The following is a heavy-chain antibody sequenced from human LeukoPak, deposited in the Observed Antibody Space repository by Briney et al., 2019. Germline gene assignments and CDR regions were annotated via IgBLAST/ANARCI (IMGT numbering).Heavy chain of an antibody. CDR1: AFTFSTFR. Sequence: GGSLRLSRAASAFTFSTFRMSWVRQAPGKGPEWVADIMQDGSEKNYVDSVKGRFTISRGNAENSLYLQMNSLRAEDTAVYYCARGSRSSWDYWGQGTLVTVSS. D-gene: IGHD6-13*01. CDR2: IMQDGSEK. CDR3: ARGSRSSWDY. J-gene: IGHJ4*02. V-gene: IGHV3-7*03.